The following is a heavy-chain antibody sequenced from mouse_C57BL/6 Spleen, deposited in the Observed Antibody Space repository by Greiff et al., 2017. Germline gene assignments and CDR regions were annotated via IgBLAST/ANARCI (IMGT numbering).Heavy chain of an antibody. V-gene: IGHV1-22*01. CDR3: ATTYDYDGFAY. CDR1: GYTFTDYN. Sequence: VQLQQSGPELVKPGASVKMSCKASGYTFTDYNMHWVKQSHGKSLEWIGYINPNNGGTSYNQKFKGKATLTVNKSSSTAYMELRSLTSEDSAVYYCATTYDYDGFAYWGQGTLVTVSA. J-gene: IGHJ3*01. D-gene: IGHD2-4*01. CDR2: INPNNGGT.